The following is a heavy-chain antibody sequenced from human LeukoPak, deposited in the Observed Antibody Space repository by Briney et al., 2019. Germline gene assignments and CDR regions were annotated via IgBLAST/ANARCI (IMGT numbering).Heavy chain of an antibody. CDR1: GGSISNGESY. D-gene: IGHD1-26*01. V-gene: IGHV4-31*03. CDR2: IYYSGST. CDR3: ARGSGSLYWFDS. Sequence: SETLSLTCTVSGGSISNGESYWSWIRQHPGKGLEWIGYIYYSGSTYYNPSLKSRVTISVDTSKNQFSLKLSSVTAADTAVFYCARGSGSLYWFDSWGQGTLVTVSS. J-gene: IGHJ5*01.